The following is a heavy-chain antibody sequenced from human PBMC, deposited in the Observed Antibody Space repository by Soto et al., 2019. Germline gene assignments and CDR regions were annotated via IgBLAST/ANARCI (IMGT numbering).Heavy chain of an antibody. Sequence: GGSLRLSCAASGFTFSSYWMHWVRQAPGKGLVWVSRINSDGSSTSYADSVKGRFTISRDNAKNTLYLQMNSLRAEDTAVYYCARDKEKRSSSWLPSYYYYYMDVWGKGTTVTVSS. CDR2: INSDGSST. CDR1: GFTFSSYW. J-gene: IGHJ6*03. D-gene: IGHD6-13*01. V-gene: IGHV3-74*01. CDR3: ARDKEKRSSSWLPSYYYYYMDV.